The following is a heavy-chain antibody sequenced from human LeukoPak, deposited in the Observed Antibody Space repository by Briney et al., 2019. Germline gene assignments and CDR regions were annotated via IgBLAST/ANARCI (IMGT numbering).Heavy chain of an antibody. J-gene: IGHJ6*02. D-gene: IGHD4-23*01. CDR1: GGSISSGGYY. CDR3: ARFSTGVEYGMDV. CDR2: IYYSGST. V-gene: IGHV4-31*03. Sequence: SETLSLTCTVSGGSISSGGYYWSWIRQHPGKGLEWIGYIYYSGSTYYNPSLKSRVTISVDTSKNQFSLKLSSVTAADTAVYYCARFSTGVEYGMDVWGQGATVTVSS.